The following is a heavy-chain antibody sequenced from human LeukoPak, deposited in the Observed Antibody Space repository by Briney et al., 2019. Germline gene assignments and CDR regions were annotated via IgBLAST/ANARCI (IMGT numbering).Heavy chain of an antibody. V-gene: IGHV4-61*02. CDR1: GGSITSVSYS. J-gene: IGHJ5*02. D-gene: IGHD5-12*01. CDR2: IYSSGST. CDR3: ARGQRGYSGYAGHWFDP. Sequence: PSETLSLTCTVSGGSITSVSYSWSWIRQPAGKGLEWIGRIYSSGSTNYNPSLKSRVTISVDTSKNQFSLKLSSVTAADTAVYYCARGQRGYSGYAGHWFDPWGQGTLVTVSS.